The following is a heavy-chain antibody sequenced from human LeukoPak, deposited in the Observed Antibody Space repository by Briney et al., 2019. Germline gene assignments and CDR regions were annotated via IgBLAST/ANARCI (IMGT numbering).Heavy chain of an antibody. CDR1: GFPFSGYG. CDR3: AKFSGTIETIDY. J-gene: IGHJ4*02. V-gene: IGHV3-30*02. D-gene: IGHD1-1*01. CDR2: IRYDGSNK. Sequence: GGSLRLSCAASGFPFSGYGMHWVRQAPGKGLEWVAFIRYDGSNKYYADSVKGRFTISRDNSKNTLYLQMNSLRAEDTAVYYCAKFSGTIETIDYWGQGTLVTVSS.